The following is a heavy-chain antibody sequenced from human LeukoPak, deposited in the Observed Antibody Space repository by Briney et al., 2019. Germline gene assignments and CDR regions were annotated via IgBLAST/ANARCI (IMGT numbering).Heavy chain of an antibody. CDR1: GFTFSSYW. Sequence: PGGSLRLSCAASGFTFSSYWMSWVRQAPGKGLEWVANIKQDGSEKYYVDSVKGRFTISRDNAKNSLYLQMNSLRAEDTAVYYCARDLRLTLGYWSGGSCYSLNWGQGTLVTVPS. J-gene: IGHJ4*02. CDR3: ARDLRLTLGYWSGGSCYSLN. CDR2: IKQDGSEK. V-gene: IGHV3-7*01. D-gene: IGHD2-15*01.